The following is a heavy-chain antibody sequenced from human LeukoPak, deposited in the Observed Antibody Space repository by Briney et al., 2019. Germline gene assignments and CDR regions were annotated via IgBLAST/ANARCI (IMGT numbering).Heavy chain of an antibody. CDR2: ISGSGGST. CDR1: GFTFSSYA. J-gene: IGHJ4*02. Sequence: GGSLRLSCAASGFTFSSYAMSWVRQAPGKGLEWVSAISGSGGSTYYADSVKGRFTISRDNSKNTPYLQMNSLRAEDTAVYYCAKDPIYGDLFDYWGQGTLVTVSS. D-gene: IGHD4-17*01. CDR3: AKDPIYGDLFDY. V-gene: IGHV3-23*01.